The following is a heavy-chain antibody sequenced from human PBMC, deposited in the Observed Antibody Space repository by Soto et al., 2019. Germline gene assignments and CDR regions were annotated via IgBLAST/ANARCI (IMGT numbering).Heavy chain of an antibody. V-gene: IGHV3-21*06. J-gene: IGHJ4*02. D-gene: IGHD2-15*01. CDR2: VSSVGSFI. CDR1: GFTFSTYS. Sequence: GGSLRLCCAASGFTFSTYSMNWVRQAPGKGLEWVSSVSSVGSFIFYSDSVKGRFTISRDNVKNSLYLHMDSLRAEDTAVYYCARGPCSGGSCYFDYWGQGTLVTVSS. CDR3: ARGPCSGGSCYFDY.